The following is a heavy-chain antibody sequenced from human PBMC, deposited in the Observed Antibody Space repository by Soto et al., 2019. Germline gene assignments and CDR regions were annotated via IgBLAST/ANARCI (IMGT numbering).Heavy chain of an antibody. V-gene: IGHV4-34*01. CDR2: IYYSGST. Sequence: SETLSLTCAVYGGSFSGYYGSWIRQHPGKGLEWIGYIYYSGSTYYNPSLKSRVTISVDTSKNQFSLKLSSVTAADTAVYYCAGAQKIAGIAAADSWMAEVGGLEYYFDYWGQGTLVTVSS. J-gene: IGHJ4*02. CDR3: AGAQKIAGIAAADSWMAEVGGLEYYFDY. D-gene: IGHD6-13*01. CDR1: GGSFSGYY.